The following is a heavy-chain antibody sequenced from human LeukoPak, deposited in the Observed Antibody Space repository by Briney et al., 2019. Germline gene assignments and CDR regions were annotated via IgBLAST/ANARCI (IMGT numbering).Heavy chain of an antibody. CDR1: GFTVSSNY. V-gene: IGHV3-53*01. Sequence: SGGSLRRSCAASGFTVSSNYMSWVRQAPGKGLEWVSIIYSGDRTYYADSVKGRFTISRDNSRNTLYLQMNSLRAEDTAVYYCARTSGWSDWYFDLWGRGTLVTVSS. CDR2: IYSGDRT. CDR3: ARTSGWSDWYFDL. D-gene: IGHD6-19*01. J-gene: IGHJ2*01.